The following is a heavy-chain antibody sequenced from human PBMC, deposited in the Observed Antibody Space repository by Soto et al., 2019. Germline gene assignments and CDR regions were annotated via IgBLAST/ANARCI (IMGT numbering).Heavy chain of an antibody. J-gene: IGHJ4*02. CDR3: ARDRGSSGRYYFGY. Sequence: QVQLVQSGAEVKKPGASVKVSCKASGYTFTSYGISWVRQAPGQGLEWMGWISAYNGNTNYAQKLQGRVTMTTDTTTSTAYMERRSLRSDDTALYDCARDRGSSGRYYFGYWGQGTLVTVSS. CDR1: GYTFTSYG. CDR2: ISAYNGNT. D-gene: IGHD1-26*01. V-gene: IGHV1-18*01.